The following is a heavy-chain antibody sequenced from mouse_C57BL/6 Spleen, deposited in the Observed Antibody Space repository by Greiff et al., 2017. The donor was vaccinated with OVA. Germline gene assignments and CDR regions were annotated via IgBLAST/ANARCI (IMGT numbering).Heavy chain of an antibody. CDR2: IDPETGGT. CDR3: TREAGTSYWYFDV. Sequence: QVQLQQSGAELVRPGASVTLSCKASGYTFTDYEMHWVKQTPMHGLEWIGAIDPETGGTAYNQKFKGKAILTADKSSSTAYMELRSLTSEDSAVYYCTREAGTSYWYFDVWGTGTTVTVSS. D-gene: IGHD4-1*01. J-gene: IGHJ1*03. V-gene: IGHV1-15*01. CDR1: GYTFTDYE.